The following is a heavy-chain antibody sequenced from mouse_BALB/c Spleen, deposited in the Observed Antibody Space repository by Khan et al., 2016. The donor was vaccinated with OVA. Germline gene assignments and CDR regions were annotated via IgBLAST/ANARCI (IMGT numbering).Heavy chain of an antibody. CDR1: GYTFTTAG. V-gene: IGHV9-4*02. CDR3: ATVGAAYYRNGGGAMEY. J-gene: IGHJ4*01. CDR2: INTHSGVP. Sequence: QIQLVQSGPELKKPGETVRISCKASGYTFTTAGIQWVQKMPGKGLKWIGWINTHSGVPKYAEDFKGRFAFSLEISVSTAYLQITNLKNEDTATYYWATVGAAYYRNGGGAMEYWGQGTSVTVSS. D-gene: IGHD2-5*01.